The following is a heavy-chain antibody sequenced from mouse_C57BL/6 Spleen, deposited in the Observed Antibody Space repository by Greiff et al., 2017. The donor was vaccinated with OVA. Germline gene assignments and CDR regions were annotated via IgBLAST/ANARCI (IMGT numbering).Heavy chain of an antibody. CDR1: GFTFSSYG. V-gene: IGHV5-6*01. Sequence: VQLQQSGGDLVKPGGSLKLSCAASGFTFSSYGMSWVRQTPDKRLEWVATISSGGSYTYYPDSVKGRFTISRDNAKNTLYLQMSSLKSEDTAMYYCARHGTTVVFDYWGQGTTLTVSS. CDR2: ISSGGSYT. CDR3: ARHGTTVVFDY. J-gene: IGHJ2*01. D-gene: IGHD1-1*01.